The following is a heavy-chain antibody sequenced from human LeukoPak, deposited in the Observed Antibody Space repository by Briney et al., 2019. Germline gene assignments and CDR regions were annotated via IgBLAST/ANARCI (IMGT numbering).Heavy chain of an antibody. CDR3: ARRLTQYDCFDP. CDR2: TYYRSTWYN. V-gene: IGHV6-1*01. D-gene: IGHD2-2*01. J-gene: IGHJ5*02. Sequence: SQTLSLTCAISGDSVSSNSVTWNWIRQSPSRGLEWLGRTYYRSTWYNDYAVSVRGRITVNPDTSKNQFSLHLNSVTHEDTAVYYCARRLTQYDCFDPWGQGILVTVPS. CDR1: GDSVSSNSVT.